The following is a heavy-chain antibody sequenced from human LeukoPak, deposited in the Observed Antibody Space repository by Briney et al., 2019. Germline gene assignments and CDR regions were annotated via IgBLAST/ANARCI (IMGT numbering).Heavy chain of an antibody. CDR3: ARSYWFGELYPTFDI. J-gene: IGHJ3*02. V-gene: IGHV4-34*01. CDR2: INHSGST. D-gene: IGHD3-10*01. Sequence: SETLSLTCAVYGGSLSGYYWSWIRQPPGKGLEWIGEINHSGSTNYNPSLKSRVTISVDTSKNQFSLKLSSVTAADTAVYYCARSYWFGELYPTFDIWGQGTMVTVSS. CDR1: GGSLSGYY.